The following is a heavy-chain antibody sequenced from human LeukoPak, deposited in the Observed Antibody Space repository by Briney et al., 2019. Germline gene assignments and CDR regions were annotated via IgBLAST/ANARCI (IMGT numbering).Heavy chain of an antibody. CDR2: IIPIFGTA. Sequence: ASVKVSCKASGGTFSSYAISWVRQAPGQGLEWMGGIIPIFGTANYAQKSQGRVTITADKSTSTAYMELSSLRSEDTAVYYCARWAVAGSSPRYNWFDPWGQGTMVTVSS. CDR1: GGTFSSYA. CDR3: ARWAVAGSSPRYNWFDP. V-gene: IGHV1-69*06. D-gene: IGHD6-19*01. J-gene: IGHJ5*01.